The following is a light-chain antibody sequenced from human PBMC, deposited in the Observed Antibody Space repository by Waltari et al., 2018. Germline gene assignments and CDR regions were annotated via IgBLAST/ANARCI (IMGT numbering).Light chain of an antibody. CDR3: QSYYAYDVI. V-gene: IGLV6-57*02. CDR1: SDNIANNY. CDR2: EDN. J-gene: IGLJ2*01. Sequence: NFMLTQPHSVSESVGKTVIISCTGSSDNIANNYVPWYQHRPGSAPVTLIYEDNQRASGVPDRFSGSIDSSSNSASLTISGLRTEYEAYYFCQSYYAYDVIFGGGTKLTVL.